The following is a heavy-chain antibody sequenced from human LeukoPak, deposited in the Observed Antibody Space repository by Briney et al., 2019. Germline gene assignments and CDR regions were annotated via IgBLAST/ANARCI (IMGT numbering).Heavy chain of an antibody. V-gene: IGHV4-4*07. Sequence: PSETLSLTCTVSGGSLSNYYWSWIRQPAGKGLEWIWRNFPSGSTNYNPSLESRVTMSVDTPKNQFSLKLSSVTAADTALYYCARDRTGYVGYEGDPFDIWGQGTMVTVSS. D-gene: IGHD5-12*01. CDR1: GGSLSNYY. CDR3: ARDRTGYVGYEGDPFDI. J-gene: IGHJ3*02. CDR2: NFPSGST.